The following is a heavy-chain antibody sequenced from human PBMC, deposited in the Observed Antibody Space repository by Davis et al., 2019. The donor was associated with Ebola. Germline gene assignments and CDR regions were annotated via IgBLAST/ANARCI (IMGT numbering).Heavy chain of an antibody. Sequence: GGSLRLSCAASGFTFSSYSMNWVRQAPGKGLEWVSSISSSSSYIYYADSVKGRFTISRDNSKNTLYLQMNSLRAEETAVYYCARGDIVATPPYYYGMDVWGKGTTVTVSS. V-gene: IGHV3-21*01. D-gene: IGHD5-12*01. CDR3: ARGDIVATPPYYYGMDV. J-gene: IGHJ6*04. CDR1: GFTFSSYS. CDR2: ISSSSSYI.